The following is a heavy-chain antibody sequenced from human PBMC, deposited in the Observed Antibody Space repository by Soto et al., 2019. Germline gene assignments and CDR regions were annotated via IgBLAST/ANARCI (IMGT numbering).Heavy chain of an antibody. V-gene: IGHV3-23*01. CDR3: AKHLYYDSRGYYNETTTFDX. CDR1: GFTFSSYA. D-gene: IGHD3-22*01. J-gene: IGHJ4*02. Sequence: GGSLRLSCVASGFTFSSYAVGWVRQAPGKGLEWVSGISGSGTNTYYAYSVKGRFTISRDNSKNRLYLQMKSLRAEDTALYYCAKHLYYDSRGYYNETTTFDXWGQGTLVTVSX. CDR2: ISGSGTNT.